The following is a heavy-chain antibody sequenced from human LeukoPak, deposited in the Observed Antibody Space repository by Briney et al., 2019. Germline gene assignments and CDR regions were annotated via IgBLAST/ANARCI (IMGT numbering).Heavy chain of an antibody. J-gene: IGHJ4*02. CDR3: ARGATDFYDFWSN. CDR2: IYYSGSN. CDR1: GGSISSGDYH. D-gene: IGHD3-3*01. Sequence: SETLSLTCTVSGGSISSGDYHWSWIRQPPGRGLEWIGYIYYSGSNYQNPSLKSRVTISVDTSKNQFSLKLSSVTAADTAVYYCARGATDFYDFWSNWGQGTLVTVSS. V-gene: IGHV4-30-4*08.